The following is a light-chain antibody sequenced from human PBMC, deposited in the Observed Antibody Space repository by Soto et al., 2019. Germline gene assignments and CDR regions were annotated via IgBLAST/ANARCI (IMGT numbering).Light chain of an antibody. CDR2: DVN. J-gene: IGLJ3*02. Sequence: SALTQPASVSGSPGQSITISCTGTSGDVGGSNSVSWYQHHPGKAPKLMIYDVNNRPSGVSNRFSGSKSGNTASLTISGLQPDDEADYYCSSYTSVSTLVFGGGTKVTVL. V-gene: IGLV2-14*01. CDR1: SGDVGGSNS. CDR3: SSYTSVSTLV.